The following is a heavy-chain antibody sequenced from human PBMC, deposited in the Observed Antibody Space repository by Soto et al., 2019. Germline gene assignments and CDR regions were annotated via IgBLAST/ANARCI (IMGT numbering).Heavy chain of an antibody. V-gene: IGHV1-8*01. CDR1: GYTFTSYD. CDR2: MNPNSGNT. CDR3: AREGVYCSGGSCYSDRFFWFDP. D-gene: IGHD2-15*01. Sequence: ASVKVSCKASGYTFTSYDINWVRQATGQGLEWMGWMNPNSGNTGYAQKFQGRVTMTRNTSISTAYMELSSLRSEDTAVYYCAREGVYCSGGSCYSDRFFWFDPWGQGTLVTVSS. J-gene: IGHJ5*02.